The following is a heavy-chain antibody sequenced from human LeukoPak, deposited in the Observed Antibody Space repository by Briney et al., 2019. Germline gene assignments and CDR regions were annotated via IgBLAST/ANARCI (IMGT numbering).Heavy chain of an antibody. CDR2: INHSGST. V-gene: IGHV4-34*01. Sequence: SETLSLTCAVYGGSFSGYYWGWIRQPPGKGLEWIGEINHSGSTNYNPSLKSRVTISVDTSKNQFSLKLSSVTAADTAVYYCARGEYSGYYDYWGQGTLVTVSS. CDR3: ARGEYSGYYDY. D-gene: IGHD5-12*01. CDR1: GGSFSGYY. J-gene: IGHJ4*02.